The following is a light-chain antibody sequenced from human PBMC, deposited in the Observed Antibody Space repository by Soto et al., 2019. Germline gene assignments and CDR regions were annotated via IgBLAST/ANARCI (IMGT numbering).Light chain of an antibody. J-gene: IGKJ1*01. V-gene: IGKV1-5*01. CDR2: DAS. CDR3: QQYNTYST. Sequence: IQFTQSPSSLSASVGDRVTITCRASQSISRWLAWYQQKPGKAPNLLIFDASTLKSGAPSRFSGSGSGTEFTLTISSLQPDDFATYYCQQYNTYSTFGQGTKVDIK. CDR1: QSISRW.